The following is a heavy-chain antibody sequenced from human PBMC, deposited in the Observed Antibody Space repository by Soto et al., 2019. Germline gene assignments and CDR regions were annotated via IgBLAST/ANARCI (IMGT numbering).Heavy chain of an antibody. CDR2: LNPNTGVT. CDR3: ARAAVGWEYYYFDY. J-gene: IGHJ4*02. D-gene: IGHD6-19*01. V-gene: IGHV1-2*02. Sequence: QVQLVQSGAEVKKPGASVMVSCKASAYTFTGYYIHWVRQAPGQGLEWMGCLNPNTGVTKYPHKFQGRVIMTRDTSISTADMHLSSLTSDDTAIYYCARAAVGWEYYYFDYWGQGTLVTVSS. CDR1: AYTFTGYY.